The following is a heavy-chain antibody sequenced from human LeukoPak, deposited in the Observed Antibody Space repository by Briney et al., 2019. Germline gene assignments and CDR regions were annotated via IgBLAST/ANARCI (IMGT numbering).Heavy chain of an antibody. V-gene: IGHV1-3*01. J-gene: IGHJ2*01. CDR3: ARSRGSSWWYFDL. CDR1: GYTFTSSA. Sequence: ASVKVSCKASGYTFTSSAMHWVRQAPGQRLEWMGWINAGNGNTKYSQKFQGRVTITRDTSASTAYMELSSLRSEDTAVYYCARSRGSSWWYFDLWARGTLVTVSS. D-gene: IGHD6-13*01. CDR2: INAGNGNT.